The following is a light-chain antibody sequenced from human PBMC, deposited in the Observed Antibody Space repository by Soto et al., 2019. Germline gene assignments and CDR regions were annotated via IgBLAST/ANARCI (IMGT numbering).Light chain of an antibody. V-gene: IGLV3-21*02. J-gene: IGLJ1*01. CDR3: QLWDSSSAHYV. CDR1: SVGSNN. Sequence: LTQPPSVSVAPGQTARISCGGTSVGSNNVHWYQQKPGQAPVMVVFDDSDRPSGIPERFSGSRSGNTATLTISRVEAGDEADYYCQLWDSSSAHYVFGTATKLTVL. CDR2: DDS.